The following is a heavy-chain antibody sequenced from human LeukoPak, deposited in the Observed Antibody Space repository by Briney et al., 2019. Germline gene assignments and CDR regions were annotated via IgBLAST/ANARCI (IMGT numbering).Heavy chain of an antibody. Sequence: GGSLRLSCAASGFTFSSYSMNWVRQAPGKGLEWVSSISSSSSYIYYADSVKGRFTISRDNAKNSLYLQMNSLRAEDTAVYYCAREWVDGSGDDAFDIWGQGTMVTVSS. V-gene: IGHV3-21*01. CDR2: ISSSSSYI. CDR1: GFTFSSYS. CDR3: AREWVDGSGDDAFDI. J-gene: IGHJ3*02. D-gene: IGHD3-10*01.